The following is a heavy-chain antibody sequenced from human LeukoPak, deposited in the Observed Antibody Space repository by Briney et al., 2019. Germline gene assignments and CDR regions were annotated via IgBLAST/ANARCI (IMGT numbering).Heavy chain of an antibody. CDR1: GYSFTSYW. CDR2: IYPGDSGT. D-gene: IGHD1-7*01. Sequence: GESLKISCKGSGYSFTSYWIGWVRQMPGKGLEWMGIIYPGDSGTRYSPSFQGQVTISADKSISTAYLQWSSLKASDTAMYYCARSGNWNYGGPAYYYMDVWGKGTTVIVSS. V-gene: IGHV5-51*01. J-gene: IGHJ6*03. CDR3: ARSGNWNYGGPAYYYMDV.